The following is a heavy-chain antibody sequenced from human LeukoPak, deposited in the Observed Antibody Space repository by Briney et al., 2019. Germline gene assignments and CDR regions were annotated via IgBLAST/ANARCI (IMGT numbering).Heavy chain of an antibody. CDR2: IIPIFGTA. Sequence: ASVKVSCKASGGTFSSYAISWVRQAPGQGLEWMGGIIPIFGTANYAQKFQGRVTITADESTSTAYMELRSLRSDDTAVYYCARVVSRSWFRNFDYWGQGTLVTVSS. J-gene: IGHJ4*02. CDR3: ARVVSRSWFRNFDY. CDR1: GGTFSSYA. D-gene: IGHD6-13*01. V-gene: IGHV1-69*13.